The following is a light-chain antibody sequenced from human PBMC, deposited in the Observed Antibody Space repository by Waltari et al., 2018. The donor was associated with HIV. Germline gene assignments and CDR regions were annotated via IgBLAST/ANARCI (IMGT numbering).Light chain of an antibody. CDR2: DAA. CDR1: QSLSRS. Sequence: EIVITQSPATLSVSPGQSATLSCRASQSLSRSLAWYQHKPGQAPRLLIYDAATTATGVPGRFSGSGSGTDYTLSSSGLHAEDFAVYYGQQYYDWPPYTFGQGTTLEIK. J-gene: IGKJ2*01. CDR3: QQYYDWPPYT. V-gene: IGKV3-15*01.